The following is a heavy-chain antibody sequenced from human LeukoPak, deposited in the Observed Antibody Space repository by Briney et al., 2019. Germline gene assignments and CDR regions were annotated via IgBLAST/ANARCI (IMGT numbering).Heavy chain of an antibody. V-gene: IGHV1-2*02. CDR2: INPNSDGT. D-gene: IGHD2-15*01. CDR1: GYTFTGYY. J-gene: IGHJ4*02. Sequence: GASVKVSCKASGYTFTGYYMHWVRQAPGQGLEWMGWINPNSDGTKYAQKFQGRVTMTSDASISTAYMELSSLRSDDTAVYYCASRPDQHLLYYFDYWGQGALVTVSS. CDR3: ASRPDQHLLYYFDY.